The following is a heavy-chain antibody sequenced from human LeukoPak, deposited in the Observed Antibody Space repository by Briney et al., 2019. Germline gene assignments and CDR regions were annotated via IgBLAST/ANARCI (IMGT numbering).Heavy chain of an antibody. D-gene: IGHD6-13*01. CDR2: IYYSGST. CDR1: GGSFSGYY. V-gene: IGHV4-59*01. Sequence: PSETLSLTCAVYGGSFSGYYWSWIRQPPGKGLEWIGYIYYSGSTNYNPSLKSRVTISVDTSKNQFSPKLSSVTAADTAVYYCASFTYSSSHYYMDVWGKGTRVTVSS. J-gene: IGHJ6*03. CDR3: ASFTYSSSHYYMDV.